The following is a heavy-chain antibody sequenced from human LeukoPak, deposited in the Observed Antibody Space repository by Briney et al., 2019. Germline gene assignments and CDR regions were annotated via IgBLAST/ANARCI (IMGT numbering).Heavy chain of an antibody. CDR2: IIPIFGTA. CDR1: GGTFSSYA. CDR3: ASCCYGGYDLDYYYYYMDV. D-gene: IGHD5-12*01. V-gene: IGHV1-69*13. J-gene: IGHJ6*03. Sequence: SVKVSCKASGGTFSSYAISWVRQAPGQGLEWMGGIIPIFGTANYAQKFQGRVTITADESTSTAYMELSSLRSEDTAVYYCASCCYGGYDLDYYYYYMDVWGKGTTVTVSS.